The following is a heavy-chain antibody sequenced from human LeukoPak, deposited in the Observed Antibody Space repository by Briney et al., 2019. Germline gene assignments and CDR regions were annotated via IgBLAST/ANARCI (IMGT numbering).Heavy chain of an antibody. V-gene: IGHV3-53*01. CDR3: ARTRGYCSGGSCYHTRRNYYYGMDV. J-gene: IGHJ6*02. Sequence: GGSLRLSCAASGFTVSSNYMSWVRQAPGKGLEWVSVIYSGGSTYYADSVKGRFTISRDNSKNTLYLQMNSLRAEDTAVYYCARTRGYCSGGSCYHTRRNYYYGMDVWGQGTTVTVSS. CDR1: GFTVSSNY. CDR2: IYSGGST. D-gene: IGHD2-15*01.